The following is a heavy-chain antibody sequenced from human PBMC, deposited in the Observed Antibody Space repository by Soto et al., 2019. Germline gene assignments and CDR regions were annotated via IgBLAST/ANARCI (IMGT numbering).Heavy chain of an antibody. V-gene: IGHV4-31*03. CDR1: GGSISSGDYY. D-gene: IGHD3-10*01. Sequence: SETLSLTCTVSGGSISSGDYYWSWIRQHPGKGLECIGYIYSSGSAYYNPSLKSRVIMSVDTSKNDFSLRLNSVTAADTAVYFCAGTSGSNYFDPWGQGILVT. CDR3: AGTSGSNYFDP. J-gene: IGHJ5*02. CDR2: IYSSGSA.